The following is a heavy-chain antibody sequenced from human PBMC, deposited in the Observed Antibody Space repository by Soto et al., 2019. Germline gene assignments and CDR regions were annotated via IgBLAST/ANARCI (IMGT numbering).Heavy chain of an antibody. CDR2: VNIYKRNT. CDR1: GYTFTSYG. CDR3: ARERGGYSYGDY. V-gene: IGHV1-18*01. D-gene: IGHD5-18*01. Sequence: ASVKVSCKASGYTFTSYGINWVRQAPGQGLEWKGWVNIYKRNTNYAQKLQGRITMTTDTSTSTAYLELRSLRFDDTAVYYCARERGGYSYGDYWGQGTQVTVSS. J-gene: IGHJ4*02.